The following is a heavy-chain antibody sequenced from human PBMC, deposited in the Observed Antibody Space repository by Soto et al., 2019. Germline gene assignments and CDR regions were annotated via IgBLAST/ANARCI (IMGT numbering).Heavy chain of an antibody. V-gene: IGHV1-18*04. CDR2: IVAYNGNT. D-gene: IGHD3-22*01. Sequence: ASVKVSCSASCYTFTSYGISWVRQAPGQGLEWMGCIVAYNGNTNYAQKLQGRVTMTTDTSTSTAYIELRSLRSDDTAVYYCARHNIRNYYDSSGYGDYWGQGTLVTVSS. CDR3: ARHNIRNYYDSSGYGDY. J-gene: IGHJ4*02. CDR1: CYTFTSYG.